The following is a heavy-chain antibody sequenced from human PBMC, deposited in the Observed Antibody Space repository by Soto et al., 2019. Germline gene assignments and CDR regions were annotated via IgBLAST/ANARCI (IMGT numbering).Heavy chain of an antibody. CDR1: GGSISSYY. Sequence: QVQLQESGPGLVKPSETLSLTCTVSGGSISSYYWSWIRQTPGKGLEWIGYIFYFGSTNYNPSFKSRVTLSIDTSKNQLSLKLSSVTAADTAVYYCARHSPDFDWLSQFDYWGQGTLVTVSS. J-gene: IGHJ4*02. CDR3: ARHSPDFDWLSQFDY. D-gene: IGHD3-9*01. CDR2: IFYFGST. V-gene: IGHV4-59*08.